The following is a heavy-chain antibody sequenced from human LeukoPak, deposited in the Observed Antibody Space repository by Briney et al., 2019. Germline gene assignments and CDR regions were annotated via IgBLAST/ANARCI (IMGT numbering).Heavy chain of an antibody. CDR2: IYYSGSN. D-gene: IGHD3-3*01. J-gene: IGHJ4*02. Sequence: PAETLSLTCTVSGGSISSYYRSWIRQAPGKGLEWVGYIYYSGSNNYEPSLKGRVTISVDTSKNPFSLQLSSVTAADTAAYYCAGVRYAYWSGQYDYWGQGTLVTVSS. V-gene: IGHV4-59*12. CDR1: GGSISSYY. CDR3: AGVRYAYWSGQYDY.